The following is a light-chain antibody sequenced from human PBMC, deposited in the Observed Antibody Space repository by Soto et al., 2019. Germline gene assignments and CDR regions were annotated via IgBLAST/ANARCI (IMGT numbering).Light chain of an antibody. CDR2: DVS. CDR1: SSDVGGYNY. CDR3: NSYTCSRTPEV. J-gene: IGLJ2*01. V-gene: IGLV2-14*01. Sequence: QSALTQPASVSGSPGQSITISCTGTSSDVGGYNYVSWYQQHPGKAPKLMIYDVSNRPSGVSNRFSGSKSGNTATLTISGVQAKDEGEYYHNSYTCSRTPEVVGKGTKLT.